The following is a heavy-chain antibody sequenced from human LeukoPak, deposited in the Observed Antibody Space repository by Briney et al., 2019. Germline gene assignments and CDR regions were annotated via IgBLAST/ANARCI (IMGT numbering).Heavy chain of an antibody. Sequence: GGSLRLSCAASGFTFSSYGMHWVRQAPGKGLEWVAVISYDGSNKYYADSVKGRFTISRDNSKNTLYLQMNSLRAEDTAVYYCAKDWGYGDYGGYYFDYWGPGTLVTVSS. D-gene: IGHD4-17*01. CDR1: GFTFSSYG. V-gene: IGHV3-30*18. CDR2: ISYDGSNK. J-gene: IGHJ4*02. CDR3: AKDWGYGDYGGYYFDY.